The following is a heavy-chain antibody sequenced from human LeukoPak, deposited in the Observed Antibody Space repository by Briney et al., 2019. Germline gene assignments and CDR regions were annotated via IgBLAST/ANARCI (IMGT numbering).Heavy chain of an antibody. CDR1: GFTFGSYS. D-gene: IGHD2-2*02. V-gene: IGHV3-48*04. CDR3: AREGCSSTSCYTWDY. CDR2: ISSSSSTI. Sequence: GGSLRLSCAASGFTFGSYSMNWVRRAPGKGLEWVSYISSSSSTIYYADSVKGRFTISRDNAKNSLYLQMNSLRAEDTAVYYCAREGCSSTSCYTWDYWGQGTLVTVSS. J-gene: IGHJ4*02.